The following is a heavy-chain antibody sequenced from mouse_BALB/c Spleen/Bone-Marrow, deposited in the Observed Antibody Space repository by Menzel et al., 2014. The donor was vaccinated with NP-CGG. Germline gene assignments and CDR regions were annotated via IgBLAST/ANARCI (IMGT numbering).Heavy chain of an antibody. CDR2: INPGSGGA. CDR1: GYAFTNYF. V-gene: IGHV1-54*01. CDR3: IRELVRGFGY. D-gene: IGHD2-14*01. J-gene: IGHJ3*01. Sequence: VQLQQSGAELVRPGTPVKVSCKASGYAFTNYFMEWVKQRPGQGLEWIGVINPGSGGANYNEKFKGKAILTAGKSSSTADMQISSLTSDDSAVYFCIRELVRGFGYWGQGTLVTVSA.